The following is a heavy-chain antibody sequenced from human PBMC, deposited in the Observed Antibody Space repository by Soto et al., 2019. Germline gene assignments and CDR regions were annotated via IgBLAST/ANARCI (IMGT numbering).Heavy chain of an antibody. V-gene: IGHV4-39*01. CDR3: ARGFGRSHFDY. CDR2: FHYSGST. Sequence: LSLTCTVSGGSISSRDSYWGWIRQPPGKGLEWIGSFHYSGSTYYNPSLKSGVTISVDTSKNQLSLRVTSVTAADTAVYYCARGFGRSHFDYWGQGTLVTVSS. J-gene: IGHJ4*02. CDR1: GGSISSRDSY. D-gene: IGHD3-16*01.